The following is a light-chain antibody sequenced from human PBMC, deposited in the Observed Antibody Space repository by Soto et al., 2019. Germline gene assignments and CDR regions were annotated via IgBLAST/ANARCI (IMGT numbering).Light chain of an antibody. V-gene: IGKV3-20*01. J-gene: IGKJ4*01. CDR3: QQYGSSPS. Sequence: EIVLTQSPGTLSLSPGERVTLSCRASQSVRSSYLAWYQQKPGQAPSLLIYGASNRATGIADRFSGSGSGTDFTRTISRLEPEDFAVYYCQQYGSSPSFGGGTKVEIK. CDR2: GAS. CDR1: QSVRSSY.